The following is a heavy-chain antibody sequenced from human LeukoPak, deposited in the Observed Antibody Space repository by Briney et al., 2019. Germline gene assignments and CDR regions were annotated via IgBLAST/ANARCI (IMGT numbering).Heavy chain of an antibody. D-gene: IGHD2-2*01. J-gene: IGHJ4*02. CDR2: ISYDGSNK. CDR3: ATYCSSASCTSDY. Sequence: GGSLRLSCAASGFTFSSYAMHWVRQAPGKGPEWVAVISYDGSNKYYADSVKGRFTISRDNSKNTLYLQMNSLRAEDTAVYYCATYCSSASCTSDYWGQGTLVTVSS. CDR1: GFTFSSYA. V-gene: IGHV3-30-3*01.